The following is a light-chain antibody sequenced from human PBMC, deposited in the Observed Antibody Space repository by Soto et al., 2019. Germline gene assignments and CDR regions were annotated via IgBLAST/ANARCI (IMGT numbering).Light chain of an antibody. Sequence: QAVVTQPPSASGTPGQRVTISCSTSSSNLGDNTVNWYQHVPGTAPKLLIYSYDQRPSGVPDRFSGSRSGTSASLAISGLQSEDEADYYCAAWDAILDGYVFGTGTKLTVL. CDR2: SYD. V-gene: IGLV1-44*01. J-gene: IGLJ1*01. CDR1: SSNLGDNT. CDR3: AAWDAILDGYV.